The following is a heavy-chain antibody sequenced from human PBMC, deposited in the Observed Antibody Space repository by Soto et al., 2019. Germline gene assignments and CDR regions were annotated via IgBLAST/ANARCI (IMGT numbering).Heavy chain of an antibody. CDR3: ARGTYYYDSSGYAYGY. CDR1: GFTFSSYW. D-gene: IGHD3-22*01. CDR2: INSDGSST. J-gene: IGHJ4*02. V-gene: IGHV3-74*01. Sequence: PSETLSLSCAASGFTFSSYWMHWVRQAPGKGLVWVSRINSDGSSTSYADSVKGRFTISRDNAKNTLYLQMNSLRAEDTAVYYCARGTYYYDSSGYAYGYWGQGTLVTVSS.